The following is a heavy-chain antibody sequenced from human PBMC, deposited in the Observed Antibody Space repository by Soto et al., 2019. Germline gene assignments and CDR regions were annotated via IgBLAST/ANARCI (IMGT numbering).Heavy chain of an antibody. CDR1: GFTFSSYA. CDR3: ARDRAGDALLDV. Sequence: GGSLRLSCAASGFTFSSYAMHWVRQAPGKGLEWVAVISYDGSNKYYADSVKGRFTISRDNSKNTLYLQMNSLRAEDTAVYYCARDRAGDALLDVWGQGTTVTVSS. V-gene: IGHV3-30-3*01. J-gene: IGHJ6*02. CDR2: ISYDGSNK. D-gene: IGHD6-13*01.